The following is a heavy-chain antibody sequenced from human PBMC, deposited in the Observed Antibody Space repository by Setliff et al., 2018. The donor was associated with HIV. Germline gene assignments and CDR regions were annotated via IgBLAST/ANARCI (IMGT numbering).Heavy chain of an antibody. CDR3: ARGGLGVVGAIDY. CDR2: IIHSGGT. V-gene: IGHV4-34*01. Sequence: SETLSLTCAVYGGSFSGYYWTWIRQPPGRGLEWIGEIIHSGGTNYNRTLKSRVTISVDTSKDQFSLNLSSVTAADTAVYYCARGGLGVVGAIDYWSQGTLVTVSS. J-gene: IGHJ4*02. CDR1: GGSFSGYY. D-gene: IGHD2-15*01.